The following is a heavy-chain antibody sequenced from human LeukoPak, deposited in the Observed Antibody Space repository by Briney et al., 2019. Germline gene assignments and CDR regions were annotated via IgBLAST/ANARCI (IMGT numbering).Heavy chain of an antibody. V-gene: IGHV4-4*07. Sequence: SETLSLTCTVPGGSISSFYWSRIRQPAGKGLEWIGRIYTSGGTNYSPSLKSRVTMSLDTSKKQFSLRLSSVTAADTGVYYCASSEFSQYYFDYWGQGTLVTVSS. CDR3: ASSEFSQYYFDY. CDR2: IYTSGGT. CDR1: GGSISSFY. D-gene: IGHD1-26*01. J-gene: IGHJ4*02.